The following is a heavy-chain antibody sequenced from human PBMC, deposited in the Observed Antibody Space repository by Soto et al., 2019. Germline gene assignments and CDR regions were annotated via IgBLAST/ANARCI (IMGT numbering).Heavy chain of an antibody. V-gene: IGHV4-34*02. CDR3: ARNGVGFGFDI. D-gene: IGHD3-10*01. J-gene: IGHJ3*02. CDR2: IGPTGDT. CDR1: GRSMSGYN. Sequence: QVQQQQWGARLLKPSETLSLTCAEYGRSMSGYNWSWLRRSPVRGLEWIGEIGPTGDTNYGTSLMSRVTVSVDTSKYELSLRLTQVTAADTATYLCARNGVGFGFDIWGLGTMVSVSS.